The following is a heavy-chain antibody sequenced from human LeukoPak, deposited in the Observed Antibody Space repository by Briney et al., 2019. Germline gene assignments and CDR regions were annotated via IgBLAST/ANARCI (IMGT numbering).Heavy chain of an antibody. V-gene: IGHV1-2*06. D-gene: IGHD1-7*01. CDR3: ARPLGTTRRGLLNWFDP. Sequence: GASVKVSCKASGYTFTGYYMHWVRQAPGQGLEWIGRINPNSGGTNYAQKFQGRVTMTRDTSISTAYMELSRLRSDDTAVYYCARPLGTTRRGLLNWFDPWGQGTLVTVSS. CDR2: INPNSGGT. J-gene: IGHJ5*02. CDR1: GYTFTGYY.